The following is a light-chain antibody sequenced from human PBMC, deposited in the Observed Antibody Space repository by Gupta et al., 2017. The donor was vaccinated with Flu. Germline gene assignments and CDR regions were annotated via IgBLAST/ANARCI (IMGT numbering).Light chain of an antibody. Sequence: PSSLSASVGDRVTITCRASQTIDNQLDWYQQKPGEAPKALISGTSTLKTGVPSRFSGSGSGTDFTLTINSLQPEDFATYYCQQSYRFPCTFGRGTTVDI. CDR1: QTIDNQ. CDR3: QQSYRFPCT. J-gene: IGKJ4*01. V-gene: IGKV1-39*01. CDR2: GTS.